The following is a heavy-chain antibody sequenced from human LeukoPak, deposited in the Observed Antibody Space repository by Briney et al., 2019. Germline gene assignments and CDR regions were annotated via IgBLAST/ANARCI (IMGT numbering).Heavy chain of an antibody. CDR1: GFTLSSYA. Sequence: GGSLRLSCAASGFTLSSYAMHWVRQAPGKGLEWVAVISYDGSNKYYADSVKGRFTISRDNSKNTLYLQMNSLRAEDTAVYYCAREGQNFDYWGQGTLVTVSS. CDR2: ISYDGSNK. V-gene: IGHV3-30-3*01. CDR3: AREGQNFDY. J-gene: IGHJ4*02.